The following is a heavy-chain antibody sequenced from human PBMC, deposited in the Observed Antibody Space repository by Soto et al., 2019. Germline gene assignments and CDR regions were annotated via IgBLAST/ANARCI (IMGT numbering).Heavy chain of an antibody. CDR1: GFTFSSYG. V-gene: IGHV3-33*01. D-gene: IGHD6-6*01. Sequence: PGGSLRLSCAASGFTFSSYGMHWVRQAPGKGLEWVAVIWYDGSNKYYADSVKGRFTISRDNSKNTLYLQMNSLRAEDTAVYYCARDWPPPMAIAARSYYYGMDVWGQGTTVTVSS. CDR2: IWYDGSNK. CDR3: ARDWPPPMAIAARSYYYGMDV. J-gene: IGHJ6*02.